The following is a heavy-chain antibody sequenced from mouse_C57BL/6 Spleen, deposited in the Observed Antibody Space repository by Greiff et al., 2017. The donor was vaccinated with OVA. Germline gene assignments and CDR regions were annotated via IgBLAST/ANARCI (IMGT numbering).Heavy chain of an antibody. V-gene: IGHV1-42*01. CDR3: ARYATTGYYYAMDY. Sequence: EVQLQQSGPELVKPGASVKISCKASGYSFTGYYMNWVKQSPEKSLEWIGEINPSTGGTTYNQKFKAKATLTVDKSSSTAYMQLKSLTSEDSAVYYCARYATTGYYYAMDYWGQGTSVTVSS. CDR1: GYSFTGYY. D-gene: IGHD1-1*01. CDR2: INPSTGGT. J-gene: IGHJ4*01.